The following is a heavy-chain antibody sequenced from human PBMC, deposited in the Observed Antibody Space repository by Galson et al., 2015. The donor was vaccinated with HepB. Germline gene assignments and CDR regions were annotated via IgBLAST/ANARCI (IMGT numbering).Heavy chain of an antibody. V-gene: IGHV1-46*01. J-gene: IGHJ4*02. CDR2: INPSGGGT. Sequence: SVKVSCKASGYTFTSYYIHWVRQAPGQGLEWMGIINPSGGGTSYAQKFQGRVTMTRDTSTSTVYMELSSLRSEDTAVYYCALQSRRMRVIDYWGQGTLVTVPS. D-gene: IGHD2-2*01. CDR1: GYTFTSYY. CDR3: ALQSRRMRVIDY.